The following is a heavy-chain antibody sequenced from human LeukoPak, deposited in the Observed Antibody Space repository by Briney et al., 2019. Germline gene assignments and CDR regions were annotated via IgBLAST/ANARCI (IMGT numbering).Heavy chain of an antibody. J-gene: IGHJ3*02. CDR1: GGSISSYY. Sequence: PSETLSLTCTVSGGSISSYYWSWIRQPPGKGLEWIGYIYYSGSTNYNPSLKSRVTISVDTSKNQFSLKLSSVTAADTAVYYCARDFPRYGGIAVAGSIWGQGTMVTVSS. D-gene: IGHD6-19*01. V-gene: IGHV4-59*01. CDR2: IYYSGST. CDR3: ARDFPRYGGIAVAGSI.